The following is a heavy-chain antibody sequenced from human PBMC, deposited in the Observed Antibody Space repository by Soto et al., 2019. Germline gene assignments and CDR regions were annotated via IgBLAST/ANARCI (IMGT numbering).Heavy chain of an antibody. CDR3: ARIGNPDASLYFDY. J-gene: IGHJ4*02. Sequence: QVQLQESCTGLVKPSQTLSLTCTVSGGSISVGVYYWNWIRQLPGKGPEWIGYTYHTGSTYYNPSLESRVTISVDPSKNQFSLRLSSVTAADTAVYYCARIGNPDASLYFDYWGQGTLVTVSS. V-gene: IGHV4-31*03. CDR2: TYHTGST. CDR1: GGSISVGVYY. D-gene: IGHD2-2*01.